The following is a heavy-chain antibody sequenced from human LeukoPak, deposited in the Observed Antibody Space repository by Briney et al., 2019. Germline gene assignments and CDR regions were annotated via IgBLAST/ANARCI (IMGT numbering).Heavy chain of an antibody. CDR3: AAKGYSYGIDY. V-gene: IGHV3-11*01. J-gene: IGHJ4*02. CDR2: ISSSDSTI. Sequence: GGFLRLSCAASGFTFSDYYMSWIRQAPGKGLEWVSYISSSDSTIYYADSVKGRFTISRDNAKNSLYLQMNSLRAEDTAVYYCAAKGYSYGIDYWGQGTLVTVSS. D-gene: IGHD5-18*01. CDR1: GFTFSDYY.